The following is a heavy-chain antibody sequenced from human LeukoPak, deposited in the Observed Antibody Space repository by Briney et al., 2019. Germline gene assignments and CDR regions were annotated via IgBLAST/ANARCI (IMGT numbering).Heavy chain of an antibody. V-gene: IGHV3-33*01. D-gene: IGHD3-16*02. Sequence: GGALRHSCGAGGGSFSTYGMHGVGQAPGKGGEGVALILHDAIHTFYTHSVNCRFPISRHNSHNPVYLQLNSLGGEDTAVYYCAREIFCSFSYPDYWG. CDR2: ILHDAIHT. J-gene: IGHJ4*01. CDR3: AREIFCSFSYPDY. CDR1: GGSFSTYG.